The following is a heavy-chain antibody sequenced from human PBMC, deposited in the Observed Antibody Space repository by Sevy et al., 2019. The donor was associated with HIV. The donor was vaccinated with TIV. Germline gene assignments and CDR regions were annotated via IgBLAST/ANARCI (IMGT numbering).Heavy chain of an antibody. V-gene: IGHV3-74*01. CDR2: IDPDGRRT. Sequence: GGSLRLSCEASGFTFSSYWMHWVRQVPGKGLGWVSRIDPDGRRTSYVDSVKGRFTISRDNGKKTPYLQMNSLRGEDRAGYYCANDLDWPSGYWGQGTLVTVSS. CDR3: ANDLDWPSGY. J-gene: IGHJ4*02. CDR1: GFTFSSYW. D-gene: IGHD3-9*01.